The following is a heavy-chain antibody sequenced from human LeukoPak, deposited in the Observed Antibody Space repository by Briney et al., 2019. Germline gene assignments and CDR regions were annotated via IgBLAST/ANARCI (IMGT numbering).Heavy chain of an antibody. CDR3: TTWGGSFSRY. J-gene: IGHJ4*02. V-gene: IGHV3-15*01. CDR2: IRNKSDGGTA. Sequence: GGSLRLPCAASGFTFSNAWMAWVRQAPGKGLVFVGRIRNKSDGGTADSADPLKGRFTISRDESTNTLYLQMNSLETEDTAVYYCTTWGGSFSRYWGQGTLVTVSS. CDR1: GFTFSNAW. D-gene: IGHD1-26*01.